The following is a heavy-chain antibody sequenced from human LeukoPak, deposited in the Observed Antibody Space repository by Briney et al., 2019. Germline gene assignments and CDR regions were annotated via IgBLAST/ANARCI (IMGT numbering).Heavy chain of an antibody. CDR3: AREGGRIAARFLAYSRLNWFDP. Sequence: ASVKVSCKASGYTFTGYYMHWVRQAPGQGLEWMGRINPNNGATNYAQKLKGSVPITGDTSISTAHMELSSLRSEDVAVYDRAREGGRIAARFLAYSRLNWFDPWGQGTLVTVSS. CDR1: GYTFTGYY. J-gene: IGHJ5*02. D-gene: IGHD6-6*01. V-gene: IGHV1-2*06. CDR2: INPNNGAT.